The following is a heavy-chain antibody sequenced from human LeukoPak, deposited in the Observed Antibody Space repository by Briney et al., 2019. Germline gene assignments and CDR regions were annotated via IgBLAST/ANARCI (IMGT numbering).Heavy chain of an antibody. V-gene: IGHV4-39*01. CDR3: ASDRRRGDWVRVADD. Sequence: SETLSLTCTVSGGSVSSSGYCWGWIRQSPVKGLEWVGLICYDGNTYYNPSLESRVTVSVDSSKNQFSLELTSVTAADTAVYYCASDRRRGDWVRVADDWGQGTLVIVSS. J-gene: IGHJ4*02. CDR1: GGSVSSSGYC. CDR2: ICYDGNT. D-gene: IGHD2-21*02.